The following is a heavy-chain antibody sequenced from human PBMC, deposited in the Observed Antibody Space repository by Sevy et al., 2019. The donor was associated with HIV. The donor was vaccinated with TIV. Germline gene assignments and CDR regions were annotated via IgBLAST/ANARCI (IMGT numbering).Heavy chain of an antibody. D-gene: IGHD2-8*02. J-gene: IGHJ3*02. CDR1: GFTFNNYG. CDR2: IRHDGSDE. CDR3: ARDRKVLLVVYAIPFDVFDI. V-gene: IGHV3-30*02. Sequence: GGSLRLSCAASGFTFNNYGMHWVRQAPGKGLEWVTFIRHDGSDEYYTDSVKGRFTISRDNSKNTVYLQMNSLRAEDTAVYYCARDRKVLLVVYAIPFDVFDIWGQGTMVTASS.